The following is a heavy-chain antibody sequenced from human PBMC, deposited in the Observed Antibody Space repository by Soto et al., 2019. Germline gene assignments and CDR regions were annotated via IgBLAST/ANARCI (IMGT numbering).Heavy chain of an antibody. J-gene: IGHJ3*02. Sequence: ASVKVSCKASGYTFTSYDINWVRQATGQGLEWMGWMNPNSGNTGYAQKFQGRVTMTRNTSISTAYMELSSLRSEDTAVYYCASIPSLGEDAFDIWGQGTMVTVSS. CDR2: MNPNSGNT. CDR1: GYTFTSYD. D-gene: IGHD3-16*01. CDR3: ASIPSLGEDAFDI. V-gene: IGHV1-8*01.